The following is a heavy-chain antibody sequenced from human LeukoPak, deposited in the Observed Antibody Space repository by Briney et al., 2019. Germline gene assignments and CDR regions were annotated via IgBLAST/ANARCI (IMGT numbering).Heavy chain of an antibody. J-gene: IGHJ3*02. CDR2: INPKSGNT. CDR1: GYTFTSYD. D-gene: IGHD6-13*01. Sequence: ASVKVSCKASGYTFTSYDINWVRQATGQGLEWMGWINPKSGNTGYAQKFQGRVTMTRNTSISTAYMELSSLRSEDTAVYYCASSSSWPAHDAFDIWGQGTMVTVSS. CDR3: ASSSSWPAHDAFDI. V-gene: IGHV1-8*01.